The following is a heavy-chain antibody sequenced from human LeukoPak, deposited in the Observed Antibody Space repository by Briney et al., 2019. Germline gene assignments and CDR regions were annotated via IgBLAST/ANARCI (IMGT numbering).Heavy chain of an antibody. CDR2: ISGSGGST. CDR3: AKDTYYDFWSGYNWFDP. Sequence: GGSLRLSCAASGFTFSSYAMSWARQAPGKGLEWVSAISGSGGSTYYADSVKGRFTISRDNSKNTLYLQMNSLRAEDTAVYYCAKDTYYDFWSGYNWFDPWGQGTLVTVSS. D-gene: IGHD3-3*01. CDR1: GFTFSSYA. V-gene: IGHV3-23*01. J-gene: IGHJ5*02.